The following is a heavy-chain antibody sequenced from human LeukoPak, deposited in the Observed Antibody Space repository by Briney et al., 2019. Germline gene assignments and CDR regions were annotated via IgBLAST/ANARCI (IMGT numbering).Heavy chain of an antibody. CDR1: GGSISGYY. V-gene: IGHV4-59*08. Sequence: SEALSLTCIVSGGSISGYYWSWIRQPPGKRLEWIGYVYDTGATNYNPSLKSRLTISIDTSKNQFSLYLSSVTAADTAVYYCARLPLIATTRGGFDPWGQGTLVTVSS. D-gene: IGHD1/OR15-1a*01. J-gene: IGHJ5*02. CDR3: ARLPLIATTRGGFDP. CDR2: VYDTGAT.